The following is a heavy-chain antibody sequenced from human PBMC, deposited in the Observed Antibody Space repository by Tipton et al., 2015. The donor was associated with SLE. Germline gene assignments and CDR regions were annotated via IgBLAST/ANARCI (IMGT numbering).Heavy chain of an antibody. J-gene: IGHJ5*02. CDR2: ISTSSTYI. CDR1: GFRFSSYG. V-gene: IGHV3-21*03. CDR3: ARGEEGHSGMVVT. D-gene: IGHD4/OR15-4a*01. Sequence: SLRLSCVGSGFRFSSYGMNWVRQAPGKGLEWVSSISTSSTYIYYADSVKGRFTISRDNAKDSLHLQMDRLRFDDTAMYYCARGEEGHSGMVVTWGLGTLVTVAS.